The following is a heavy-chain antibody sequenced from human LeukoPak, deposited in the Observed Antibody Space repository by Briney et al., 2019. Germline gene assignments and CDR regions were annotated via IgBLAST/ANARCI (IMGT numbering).Heavy chain of an antibody. V-gene: IGHV3-30-3*01. D-gene: IGHD3-22*01. CDR2: ISYDGSNK. Sequence: GGSLRLSCAASGFTFSSYAMHWVRQAPGKGLEWVAVISYDGSNKYYADSVKGRFTISRDNSKNTLYLQMNSLGAEDTAVYYCARVVAVVVLNDAFDIWGQGTMVTVSS. CDR1: GFTFSSYA. J-gene: IGHJ3*02. CDR3: ARVVAVVVLNDAFDI.